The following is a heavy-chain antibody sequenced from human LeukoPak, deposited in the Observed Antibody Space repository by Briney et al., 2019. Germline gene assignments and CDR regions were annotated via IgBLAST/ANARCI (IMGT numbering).Heavy chain of an antibody. CDR1: GGSISSYY. V-gene: IGHV4-59*01. CDR2: IYYSGST. CDR3: ARGIGAAGY. J-gene: IGHJ4*02. Sequence: SETLSLTCTVSGGSISSYYWSWIRQPPGKGLEWIGYIYYSGSTNYNPSLKSRVTISVDTSKNQFSLKLSSVTAADTAVYYCARGIGAAGYWGQGTLVTVSS. D-gene: IGHD6-25*01.